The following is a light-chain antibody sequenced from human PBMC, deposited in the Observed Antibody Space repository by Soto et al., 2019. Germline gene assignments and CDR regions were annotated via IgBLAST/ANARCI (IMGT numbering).Light chain of an antibody. CDR1: QSVSGF. CDR3: QQFSSYPLT. Sequence: DIVFTLSPDSLSLYPGERATLSCRASQSVSGFLAWYQQKRGQAPRLLIYDASKRATGIPARFSGSGSGTDFTLTISSLEPEDSAVYYCQQFSSYPLTFGGGTKVDIK. CDR2: DAS. V-gene: IGKV3-11*01. J-gene: IGKJ4*01.